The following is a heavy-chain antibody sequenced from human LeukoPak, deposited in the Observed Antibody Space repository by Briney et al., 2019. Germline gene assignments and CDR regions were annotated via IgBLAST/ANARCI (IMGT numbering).Heavy chain of an antibody. CDR3: ARVSRSYGGNEGRDY. V-gene: IGHV3-21*01. CDR2: ISSSSSYI. CDR1: GFTFSSYS. Sequence: GGSLRLSCAASGFTFSSYSMNWVRQAPGKGLEWVSSISSSSSYIYYADSVKGRFTISRDNAKNSLYLQMNSLRAENTAVYYCARVSRSYGGNEGRDYWGQGTLVTVSS. D-gene: IGHD4-23*01. J-gene: IGHJ4*02.